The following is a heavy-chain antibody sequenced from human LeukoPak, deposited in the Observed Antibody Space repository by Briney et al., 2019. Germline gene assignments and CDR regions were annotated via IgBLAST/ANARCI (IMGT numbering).Heavy chain of an antibody. D-gene: IGHD1-26*01. CDR3: AKVRGSHKGHIDY. J-gene: IGHJ4*02. Sequence: NSGGSLRLSCAASGFTFRSYSMNWVRRAPGKGLEWVSSISSSSSYIYYVDSVKGRFTISRDNAKNSLYLQMNSLRAEDTAVYYCAKVRGSHKGHIDYWGQGTLVTVSS. V-gene: IGHV3-21*04. CDR1: GFTFRSYS. CDR2: ISSSSSYI.